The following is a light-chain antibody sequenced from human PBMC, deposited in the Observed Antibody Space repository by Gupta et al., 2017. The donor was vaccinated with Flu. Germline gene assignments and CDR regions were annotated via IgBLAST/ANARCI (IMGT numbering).Light chain of an antibody. CDR3: QTWGTGIHV. J-gene: IGLJ3*02. V-gene: IGLV4-69*01. CDR2: LNSDGSH. Sequence: HLVLTQPPPASASLGAPVKLTCTLSSGHSSHAIAWHQQQPEKGPRYLMKLNSDGSHTKGDGSPDRFSGSSSGAERYLTISSLQSEDEADYYCQTWGTGIHVFGGGTKLTVL. CDR1: SGHSSHA.